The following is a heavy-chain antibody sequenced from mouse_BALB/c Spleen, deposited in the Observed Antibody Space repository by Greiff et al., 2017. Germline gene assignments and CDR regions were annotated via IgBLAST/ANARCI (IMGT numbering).Heavy chain of an antibody. Sequence: EVQGVESGGDLVKPGGSLKLSCAASGFTFSSYGMSWVRQTPDKRLEWVATISSGGSYTYYPDSVKGRFTISRDNAKNTLYLQMSSLKSEDTAMYYCARLRDYDGYLFYAMDYWGQGTSVTVSS. CDR2: ISSGGSYT. CDR1: GFTFSSYG. D-gene: IGHD2-3*01. V-gene: IGHV5-6*01. CDR3: ARLRDYDGYLFYAMDY. J-gene: IGHJ4*01.